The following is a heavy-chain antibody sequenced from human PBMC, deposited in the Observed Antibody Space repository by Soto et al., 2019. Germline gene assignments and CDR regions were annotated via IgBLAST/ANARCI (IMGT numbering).Heavy chain of an antibody. V-gene: IGHV1-69*13. CDR2: IIPIFGTA. J-gene: IGHJ4*02. CDR1: AATFSSYA. D-gene: IGHD3-16*01. CDR3: ARGLREVMSYYFDY. Sequence: SGKVWAKDSAATFSSYAISWVREAPGQGLEWMGGIIPIFGTANYAQNFQGRVTITADESTSTAYMELSSLRSEDTAVYYCARGLREVMSYYFDYWGQGTLVTVSS.